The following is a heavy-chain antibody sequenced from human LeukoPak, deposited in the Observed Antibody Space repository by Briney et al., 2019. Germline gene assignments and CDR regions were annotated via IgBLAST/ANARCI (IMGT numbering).Heavy chain of an antibody. Sequence: GGSLRLSCAASGFTFSSYAMSWVRQAPAKGLEWVSAISGSGGSTYYADAVKGRFTISRDNSKNTLYLQMNILRAEDTAVYYCAKAPSLRFLECFDHWGQGTLVTVSS. D-gene: IGHD3-3*01. CDR1: GFTFSSYA. V-gene: IGHV3-23*01. CDR2: ISGSGGST. J-gene: IGHJ4*02. CDR3: AKAPSLRFLECFDH.